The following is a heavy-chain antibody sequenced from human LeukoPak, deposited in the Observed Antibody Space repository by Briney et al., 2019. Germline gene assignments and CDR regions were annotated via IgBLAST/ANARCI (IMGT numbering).Heavy chain of an antibody. CDR2: ISDSGSA. V-gene: IGHV4-59*08. CDR1: GGSISSHY. Sequence: SQTLSLTCTVSGGSISSHYWSWIRQPPGKGLEWIGYISDSGSAIYNPSLKSRVTILGDTSKNQFSLKLSSVTAADTAVYYCARHATGSYSVPWLDPWGQGTLVTVSS. D-gene: IGHD3-10*01. J-gene: IGHJ5*02. CDR3: ARHATGSYSVPWLDP.